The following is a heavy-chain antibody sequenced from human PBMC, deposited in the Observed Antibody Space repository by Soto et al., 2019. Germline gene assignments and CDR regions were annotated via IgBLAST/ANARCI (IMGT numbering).Heavy chain of an antibody. CDR2: INHSGST. CDR1: GGSFSGYY. J-gene: IGHJ6*02. D-gene: IGHD3-3*01. Sequence: SETLSRTCAVDGGSFSGYYWSWLRQPPGRGLEWIGEINHSGSTNYNPSLKSRVTISVDTSKNQFSLKLSSVTAADTAVYYCARGGLFGVVIRDYYYGMDVWGQGTTVTVSS. V-gene: IGHV4-34*01. CDR3: ARGGLFGVVIRDYYYGMDV.